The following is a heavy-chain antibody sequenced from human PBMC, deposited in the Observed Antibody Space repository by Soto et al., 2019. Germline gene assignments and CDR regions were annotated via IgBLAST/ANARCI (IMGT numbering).Heavy chain of an antibody. V-gene: IGHV3-30-3*01. CDR1: GFTFSTFA. D-gene: IGHD3-22*01. CDR3: VRGTGSSGYAQRWFDP. J-gene: IGHJ5*02. CDR2: TSFDEVNK. Sequence: QVQLVESGGGVVQPGRSLRLSCAASGFTFSTFAMHWARQAPGKGLEWVAVTSFDEVNKYYAESVKGRFTISRDNSRDTLYLQMDSLRAEDTAVYYCVRGTGSSGYAQRWFDPWGQGILVTVSS.